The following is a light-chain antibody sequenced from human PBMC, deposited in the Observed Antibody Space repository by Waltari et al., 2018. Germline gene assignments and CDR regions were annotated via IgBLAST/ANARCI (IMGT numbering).Light chain of an antibody. CDR3: ASYAGTSNYV. Sequence: QSALTQPPSASGSPGQSVTITCTGTRSDVGVFSYVSWYRQLPGKAPQVLIYEVNQRPSGVPNRFSGSKSGNTAFLTVSGLQAEDEGEYYCASYAGTSNYVCGTGTKVTVL. CDR2: EVN. J-gene: IGLJ1*01. CDR1: RSDVGVFSY. V-gene: IGLV2-8*01.